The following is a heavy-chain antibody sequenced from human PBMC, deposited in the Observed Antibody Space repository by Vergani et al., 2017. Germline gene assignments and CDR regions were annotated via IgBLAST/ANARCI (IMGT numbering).Heavy chain of an antibody. J-gene: IGHJ5*02. CDR2: IYWNDDK. Sequence: QITLKESGPTLVKPTQTLTLTCTFSGFSLSTSGVGVGWIRQPPGKALECLALIYWNDDKRYSPSLKSRLTITKDTSKNQVVLTMTNMDPVDTATYYCAHRGYSSSWYPTHWFDPWGQGTLVTVTS. D-gene: IGHD6-13*01. CDR1: GFSLSTSGVG. V-gene: IGHV2-5*01. CDR3: AHRGYSSSWYPTHWFDP.